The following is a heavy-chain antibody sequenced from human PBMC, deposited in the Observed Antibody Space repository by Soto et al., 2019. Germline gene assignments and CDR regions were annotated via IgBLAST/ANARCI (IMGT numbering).Heavy chain of an antibody. CDR3: AKTPRGVWFGELLYSYYFDY. Sequence: PWGSLRLSCAASGFTFISYAIICGGHSPCKWLEWVSAISGSGGSTYYADSVKGRFTISRDNSKNTLYLQMNSLRAEDTAVYYCAKTPRGVWFGELLYSYYFDYWGQGTLVTVSS. J-gene: IGHJ4*02. CDR1: GFTFISYA. V-gene: IGHV3-23*01. D-gene: IGHD3-10*01. CDR2: ISGSGGST.